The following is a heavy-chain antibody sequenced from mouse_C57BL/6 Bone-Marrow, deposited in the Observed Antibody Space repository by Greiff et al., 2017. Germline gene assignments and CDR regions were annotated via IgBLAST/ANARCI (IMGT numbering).Heavy chain of an antibody. D-gene: IGHD1-1*01. CDR1: GFTFSSYA. CDR2: ISDGGSYT. J-gene: IGHJ3*01. Sequence: EVKLVESGGGLVKPGGSLKLSCAASGFTFSSYAMSWVRQTPEKRLEWVATISDGGSYTYYPDNGKGRFTLSRDNAKNNLYLQMSHLKSEDTARYYCARDQITTVVAPFAYWGQGTLVTVSA. CDR3: ARDQITTVVAPFAY. V-gene: IGHV5-4*01.